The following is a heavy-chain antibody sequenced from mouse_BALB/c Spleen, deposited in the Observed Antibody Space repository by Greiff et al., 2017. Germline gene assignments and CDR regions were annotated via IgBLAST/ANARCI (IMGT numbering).Heavy chain of an antibody. CDR1: GFTFSSYA. CDR2: ISSGGSYT. J-gene: IGHJ4*01. Sequence: EVKLMESGGGLVKPGGSLKLSCAASGFTFSSYAMSWVRQSPEKRLEWVAEISSGGSYTYYPDTVTGRFTISRDNAKNTLYLEMSSLRSEDTAMYYCARPDGYSYAMDYWGQGTSVTVSS. V-gene: IGHV5-9-4*01. D-gene: IGHD2-3*01. CDR3: ARPDGYSYAMDY.